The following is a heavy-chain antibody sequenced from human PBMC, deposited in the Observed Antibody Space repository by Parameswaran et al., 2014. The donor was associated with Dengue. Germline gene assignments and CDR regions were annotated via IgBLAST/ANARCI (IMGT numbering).Heavy chain of an antibody. CDR3: APIFGRAFDY. J-gene: IGHJ4*02. CDR2: ISGSGGST. Sequence: RWIRQPPGKGLEWVSAISGSGGSTYYADSVKGRFTISRDNSKNTLYLQMNSLRAEDTAVYYCAPIFGRAFDYWGQGTLVTVSS. V-gene: IGHV3-23*01. D-gene: IGHD3-3*01.